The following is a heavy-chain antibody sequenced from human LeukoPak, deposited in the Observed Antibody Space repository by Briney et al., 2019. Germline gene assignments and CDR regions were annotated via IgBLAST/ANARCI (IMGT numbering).Heavy chain of an antibody. D-gene: IGHD3-22*01. J-gene: IGHJ5*02. CDR2: ISAYNGNT. V-gene: IGHV1-18*01. CDR3: AREGSLHHSGDYYLSWFDP. CDR1: GFTFNTYG. Sequence: ASVKVSCKTSGFTFNTYGIAWVRQAPGQGLEWMGWISAYNGNTNYAQNLLDRVTMTTDTSTTTAYMELRGLRSDDTAVYYCAREGSLHHSGDYYLSWFDPWGQGTLVTVSS.